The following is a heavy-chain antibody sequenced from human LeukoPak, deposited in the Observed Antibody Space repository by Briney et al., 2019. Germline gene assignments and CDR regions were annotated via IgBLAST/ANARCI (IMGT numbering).Heavy chain of an antibody. Sequence: GGSLRLSCAASGFAFSDSEMNWVRQAPGKGLELVSYISGSGTTLYYADSVKGRFTVSRDNAKNSLYLQMNTLRADDTAIYYCAREGDDTSGPHFGYWGQGTLVTVSS. J-gene: IGHJ4*02. CDR2: ISGSGTTL. V-gene: IGHV3-48*03. CDR3: AREGDDTSGPHFGY. D-gene: IGHD3-22*01. CDR1: GFAFSDSE.